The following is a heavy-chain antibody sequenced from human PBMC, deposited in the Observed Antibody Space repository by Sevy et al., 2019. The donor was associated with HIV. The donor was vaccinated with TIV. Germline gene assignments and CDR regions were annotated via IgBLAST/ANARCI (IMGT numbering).Heavy chain of an antibody. CDR2: FSFGCGKI. V-gene: IGHV3-23*01. CDR3: AREGCSKPHDY. CDR1: GFTFSNYA. Sequence: GGSLRLSCVASGFTFSNYAMSWVRQAPGKGLEWVSTFSFGCGKINYADSVKGRFTISRDNSKNTLYLQMNSLRAEDTALYYCAREGCSKPHDYCGQGTLVTVSS. D-gene: IGHD2-2*01. J-gene: IGHJ4*02.